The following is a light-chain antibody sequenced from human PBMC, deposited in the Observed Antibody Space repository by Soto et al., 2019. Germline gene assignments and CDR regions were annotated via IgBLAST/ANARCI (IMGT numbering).Light chain of an antibody. CDR2: DVS. CDR3: SSYTSSSTPYV. J-gene: IGLJ1*01. CDR1: SSDVGGYNY. V-gene: IGLV2-14*01. Sequence: QSALTQPASVSGSPGQSITISCTGTSSDVGGYNYVSWYQQHPGKAPKLMIYDVSNRPSGVSNRFSGSKSGNTASLTISGLQAEDXSDYYCSSYTSSSTPYVLGTGTKVTVL.